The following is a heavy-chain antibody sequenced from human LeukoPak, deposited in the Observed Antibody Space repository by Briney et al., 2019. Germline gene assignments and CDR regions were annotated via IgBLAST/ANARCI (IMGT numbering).Heavy chain of an antibody. D-gene: IGHD2-2*01. J-gene: IGHJ4*02. CDR1: GFTFSSYW. CDR3: ARDNAGPQRFDY. CDR2: INTDGSST. V-gene: IGHV3-74*01. Sequence: GGSLTLSCAASGFTFSSYWMHWVRQAPGKGLVWISRINTDGSSTTYADSVKGRFTISRDNAKNTLYLQMNSLRAEDTAVYYCARDNAGPQRFDYWGQGTLVTVSS.